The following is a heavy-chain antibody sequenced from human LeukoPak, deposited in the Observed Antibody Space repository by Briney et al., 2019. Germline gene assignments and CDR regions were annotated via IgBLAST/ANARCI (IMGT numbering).Heavy chain of an antibody. CDR1: GFIVSSNY. J-gene: IGHJ6*02. D-gene: IGHD1-26*01. CDR2: IYSGGRT. V-gene: IGHV3-53*01. CDR3: ASGNSGSHYVEYYYGMDV. Sequence: GGSLRLPCAASGFIVSSNYMSWVRQAPGKGLEWVSVIYSGGRTYYADSVKGRFTISRDNSKNTLYLQMNSLRAEDTAVYYCASGNSGSHYVEYYYGMDVWGQGTTVTVSS.